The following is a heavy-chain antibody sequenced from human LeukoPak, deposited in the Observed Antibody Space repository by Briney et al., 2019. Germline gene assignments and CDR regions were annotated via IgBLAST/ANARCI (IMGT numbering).Heavy chain of an antibody. D-gene: IGHD3-10*01. CDR3: ARSELLWFGGVNSGFDY. V-gene: IGHV4-59*01. Sequence: SETLPLTCTVSGGSISSYYWSWIRQPPGKGLEWIGYIYYSGSTNYNPSLKSRVTISLDTSKNQFSLKLSSVTAADTAVYYCARSELLWFGGVNSGFDYWGQGTLVTVSS. CDR1: GGSISSYY. CDR2: IYYSGST. J-gene: IGHJ4*02.